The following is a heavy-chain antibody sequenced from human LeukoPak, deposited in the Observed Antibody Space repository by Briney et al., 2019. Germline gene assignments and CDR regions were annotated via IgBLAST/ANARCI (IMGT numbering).Heavy chain of an antibody. CDR1: GFTFSTYA. J-gene: IGHJ6*03. CDR3: AKDRRGDYYYYMDV. D-gene: IGHD3-16*01. Sequence: PGGSLRLSCAASGFTFSTYAMHWVRQAPGKGLEWVAVIWYDGSNKYYADSVKGRFTISRDNSKNTLYLQMNSLRAEDTAVYYCAKDRRGDYYYYMDVWGKGTTVTVSS. V-gene: IGHV3-33*06. CDR2: IWYDGSNK.